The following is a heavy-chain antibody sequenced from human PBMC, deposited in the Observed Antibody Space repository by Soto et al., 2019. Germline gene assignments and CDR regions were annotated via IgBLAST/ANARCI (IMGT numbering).Heavy chain of an antibody. CDR3: ARKGDNSPNSFFDY. CDR1: GGSISSSNW. CDR2: IYHSGST. J-gene: IGHJ4*02. V-gene: IGHV4-4*02. Sequence: SETLSLTCAVSGGSISSSNWWSWVRQPPGKGPEWIGEIYHSGSTNYNPSLKSRVAISVDKSKNQFSLKLSSVTAADTAVYYCARKGDNSPNSFFDYWGQGTLVTVSS. D-gene: IGHD2-21*01.